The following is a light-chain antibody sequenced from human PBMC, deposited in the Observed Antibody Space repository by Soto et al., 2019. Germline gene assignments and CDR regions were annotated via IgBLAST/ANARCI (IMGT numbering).Light chain of an antibody. CDR2: GAS. V-gene: IGKV3-15*01. CDR1: QSVSSN. Sequence: EIVMTQSPATLSVSPGERATLSCRASQSVSSNLAWYQQKPGQAPRLLIYGASTRATGIPARFSGSGSGTEFTLTISSLQSEYFAVYYCQHYNNWPPWTFGQGTKVEVK. J-gene: IGKJ1*01. CDR3: QHYNNWPPWT.